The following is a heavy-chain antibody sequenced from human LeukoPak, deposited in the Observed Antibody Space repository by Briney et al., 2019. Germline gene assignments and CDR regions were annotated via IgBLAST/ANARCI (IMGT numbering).Heavy chain of an antibody. J-gene: IGHJ4*02. CDR2: IIPIFGTA. CDR1: GGTFSSYA. CDR3: ARGPGSYYKPYYFDY. D-gene: IGHD1-26*01. Sequence: ASVKVSCKASGGTFSSYAISWVRQAPGQGLEWMGGIIPIFGTANYAQKFQGRVTITADESTSTAYMELSSLRSEDTAVYYCARGPGSYYKPYYFDYWGQGTLVTVSS. V-gene: IGHV1-69*13.